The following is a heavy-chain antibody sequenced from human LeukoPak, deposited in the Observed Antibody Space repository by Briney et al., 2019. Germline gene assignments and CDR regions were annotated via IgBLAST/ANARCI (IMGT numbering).Heavy chain of an antibody. CDR1: GFTFSSYA. Sequence: PGGSLRLSCAASGFTFSSYAMSWVRQAPGKGLEWVSAISGSGGSTYYADSVKGRFTFSRDNSKNTLYLQMNSLRAEDTAVYYCAKDQVGATTLDAFDIWGQGTMVTVSS. CDR3: AKDQVGATTLDAFDI. V-gene: IGHV3-23*01. D-gene: IGHD1-26*01. J-gene: IGHJ3*02. CDR2: ISGSGGST.